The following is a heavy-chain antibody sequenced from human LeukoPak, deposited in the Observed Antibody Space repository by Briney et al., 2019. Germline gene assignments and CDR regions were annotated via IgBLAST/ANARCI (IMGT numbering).Heavy chain of an antibody. V-gene: IGHV1-18*01. CDR3: ARALYSAYVNY. CDR1: GYTFTSYG. J-gene: IGHJ4*02. D-gene: IGHD5-12*01. CDR2: ISAYNGNT. Sequence: GASVKVSCKASGYTFTSYGISWVRQAPGQGLEWMGWISAYNGNTNYAQKLQGRVTMTTDTSTSTAYMELSRLRSDDTAVYYCARALYSAYVNYWGQGTLLTVSS.